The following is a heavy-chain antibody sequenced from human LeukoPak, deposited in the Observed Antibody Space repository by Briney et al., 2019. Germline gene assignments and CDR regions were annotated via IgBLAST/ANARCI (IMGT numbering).Heavy chain of an antibody. CDR3: AKVGSSTWYMYYFVY. Sequence: PGGSLRLSCAASGFAFNIYAMTWVRQAPGKGLEWVSTISGDSATPYFADSVKGRFTISRDNSKNTLYLQMNSLRVEDTAVYYCAKVGSSTWYMYYFVYWGQGALVTVSS. CDR2: ISGDSATP. V-gene: IGHV3-23*01. D-gene: IGHD6-13*01. CDR1: GFAFNIYA. J-gene: IGHJ4*02.